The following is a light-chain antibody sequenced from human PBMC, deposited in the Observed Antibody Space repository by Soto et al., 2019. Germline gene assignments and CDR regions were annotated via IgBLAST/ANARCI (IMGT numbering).Light chain of an antibody. V-gene: IGKV3-20*01. Sequence: EIVLTQSPGTLSLSPGERATLACRASQSVSSSYLAWYQQKPGQAPRLLIYGASRRATGIPDRFSGSGSGTDFTVASSRLEPEDYAVYYCHQDDSCPLTFGGGTKVELK. J-gene: IGKJ4*01. CDR3: HQDDSCPLT. CDR2: GAS. CDR1: QSVSSSY.